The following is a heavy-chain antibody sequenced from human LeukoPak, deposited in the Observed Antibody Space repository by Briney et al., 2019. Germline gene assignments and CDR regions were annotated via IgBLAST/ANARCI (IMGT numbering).Heavy chain of an antibody. CDR2: IRYDGSNK. CDR1: GFTFSSYG. CDR3: ARGSLQDFWSGYYSPLGY. J-gene: IGHJ4*02. V-gene: IGHV3-30*02. D-gene: IGHD3-3*01. Sequence: GGSLRLSCAASGFTFSSYGMHWVRQAPGKGLEWVAFIRYDGSNKYYADSVKGRFTISRDNSKNTLYLQMNSLRAEDTAVYYCARGSLQDFWSGYYSPLGYWGQGTLVTVSS.